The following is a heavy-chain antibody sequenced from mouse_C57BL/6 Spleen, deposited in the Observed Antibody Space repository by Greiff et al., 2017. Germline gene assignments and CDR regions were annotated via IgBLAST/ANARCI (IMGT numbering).Heavy chain of an antibody. Sequence: VHVKQSGAELVRPGASAKLSCTASGFNIKDYYMHWVKQRPEQGLERIGRIDPEDGDTEYAPKFQGKATMTADTSSNTAYLQLSSLTSEDTAVYYCTRYYYGSSPYAMDYWGQGTSFTVSS. CDR3: TRYYYGSSPYAMDY. J-gene: IGHJ4*01. V-gene: IGHV14-1*01. CDR1: GFNIKDYY. CDR2: IDPEDGDT. D-gene: IGHD1-1*01.